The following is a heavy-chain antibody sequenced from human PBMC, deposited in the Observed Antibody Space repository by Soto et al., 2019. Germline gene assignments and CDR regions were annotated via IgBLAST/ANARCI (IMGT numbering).Heavy chain of an antibody. Sequence: GSLRLSCAASGFTFNAYGMHWVRQAPGKGLEWVAAISYDGSNKYHADSVKGRFTISRDNAMNTLYLQMNSLRPEDTAVYYCAKDREVETTHPAGWFDPWGQGTLVTVSS. CDR1: GFTFNAYG. CDR3: AKDREVETTHPAGWFDP. J-gene: IGHJ5*02. D-gene: IGHD2-15*01. CDR2: ISYDGSNK. V-gene: IGHV3-30*18.